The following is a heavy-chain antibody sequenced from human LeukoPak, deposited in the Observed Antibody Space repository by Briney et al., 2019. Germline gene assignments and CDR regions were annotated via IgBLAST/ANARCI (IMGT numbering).Heavy chain of an antibody. D-gene: IGHD3-22*01. Sequence: GGSLRLSCAASGFTFSSYWMSWVRQAPGKGQEWVANIKQDGSEKYYVDSVKGRFTISRDNAKNSLYLQMNSLRAEDTAVYYCARVVESYYYDSSGVFDYWGQGTLVTVSS. J-gene: IGHJ4*02. CDR2: IKQDGSEK. CDR1: GFTFSSYW. V-gene: IGHV3-7*01. CDR3: ARVVESYYYDSSGVFDY.